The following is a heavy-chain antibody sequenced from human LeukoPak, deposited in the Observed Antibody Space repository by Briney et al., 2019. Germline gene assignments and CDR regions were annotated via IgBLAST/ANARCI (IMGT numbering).Heavy chain of an antibody. CDR3: ARVAAGTSNYFDY. Sequence: GGSLRLSCAASGFTFSSYSMNWVRRAPGKGLEWVSSISSSSSYIYYADSVKGRFTISRDNAKNSLYLQMNSLRAEDTAVYYCARVAAGTSNYFDYWGQGTLVTVSS. V-gene: IGHV3-21*01. J-gene: IGHJ4*02. CDR2: ISSSSSYI. CDR1: GFTFSSYS. D-gene: IGHD6-13*01.